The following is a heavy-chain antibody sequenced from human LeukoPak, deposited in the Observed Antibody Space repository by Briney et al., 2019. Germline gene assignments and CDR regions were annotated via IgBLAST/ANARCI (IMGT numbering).Heavy chain of an antibody. Sequence: SETLSLTCTVSGGSISSGDYYWSWIRQPPGKGLEWIGYIYYSGSTYYNPSLKSRVTISVDTSKNQFSLKLSSVTAADTAVYYCARDWSYYTLGGMDVWGQGTTVTVSS. D-gene: IGHD3-10*01. J-gene: IGHJ6*02. CDR2: IYYSGST. CDR1: GGSISSGDYY. V-gene: IGHV4-30-4*01. CDR3: ARDWSYYTLGGMDV.